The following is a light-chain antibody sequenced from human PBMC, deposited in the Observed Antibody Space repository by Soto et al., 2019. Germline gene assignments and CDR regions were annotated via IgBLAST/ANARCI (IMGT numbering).Light chain of an antibody. Sequence: QSVLTQPPSVSGAPGQRVTISCTGSSSNIGAGYDVHWYQQRPGTAPKFLIYGNKNRPSGVPDRFSGSKSGTSASLAITGLQAEDEADYYCQSYDSSLSVSYVFGTGTKVTVL. CDR1: SSNIGAGYD. V-gene: IGLV1-40*01. CDR2: GNK. CDR3: QSYDSSLSVSYV. J-gene: IGLJ1*01.